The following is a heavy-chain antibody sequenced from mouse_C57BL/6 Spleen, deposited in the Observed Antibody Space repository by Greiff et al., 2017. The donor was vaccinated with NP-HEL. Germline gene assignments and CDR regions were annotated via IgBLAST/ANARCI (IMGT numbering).Heavy chain of an antibody. J-gene: IGHJ2*01. CDR3: ARGGYGSSPDY. CDR1: GYSITSGYY. Sequence: EVKLEESGPGLVKPSQSLSLTCSVTGYSITSGYYWNWIRQFPGNKLEWMGYISYDGSNNYNPSLKNRISITRDTSKNQFFLKLNSVTTEDTATYYCARGGYGSSPDYWGQGTTLTVSS. CDR2: ISYDGSN. D-gene: IGHD1-1*01. V-gene: IGHV3-6*01.